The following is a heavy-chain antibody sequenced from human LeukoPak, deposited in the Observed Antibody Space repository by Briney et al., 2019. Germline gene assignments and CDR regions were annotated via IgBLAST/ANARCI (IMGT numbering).Heavy chain of an antibody. CDR3: ARAGRDYDFWSGYYNHFDY. CDR2: MNPNSGNT. Sequence: GPVKVSCKASGYTFTSYDINWVRQATGQGLEWMGWMNPNSGNTGYAQKFQGRVTITRNTSISTAYMELSSLRSEDTAVYYCARAGRDYDFWSGYYNHFDYWGQGTLVTVSS. CDR1: GYTFTSYD. J-gene: IGHJ4*02. D-gene: IGHD3-3*01. V-gene: IGHV1-8*03.